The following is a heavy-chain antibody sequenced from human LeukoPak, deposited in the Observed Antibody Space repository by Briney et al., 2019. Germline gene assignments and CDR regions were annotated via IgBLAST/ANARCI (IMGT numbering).Heavy chain of an antibody. CDR1: GFTFSSYA. CDR3: SREIRPAGTDS. D-gene: IGHD6-13*01. V-gene: IGHV3-74*01. CDR2: INGDGSAT. Sequence: PGGSLRLSCAASGFTFSSYAMSWVRQAPGKGLVWVSRINGDGSATGYADSVKGRFTISRDNAKNTLYLQMNSLRAEDTAVYYCSREIRPAGTDSWGQGTLVTVSS. J-gene: IGHJ4*02.